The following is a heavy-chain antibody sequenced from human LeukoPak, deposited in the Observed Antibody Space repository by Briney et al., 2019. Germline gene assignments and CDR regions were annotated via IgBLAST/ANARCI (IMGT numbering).Heavy chain of an antibody. D-gene: IGHD3-9*01. CDR3: ARYGSTRPYYYYYYMDV. CDR1: GFTFSSYG. J-gene: IGHJ6*03. Sequence: PGGSLRLSCAASGFTFSSYGMPWVRQAPGKGLEWVAVIWYDGSNKYYADSVKGRFTISRDNSKNTLYLQMNSLRAEDTAVYYCARYGSTRPYYYYYYMDVWGKGTTVTVSS. CDR2: IWYDGSNK. V-gene: IGHV3-33*01.